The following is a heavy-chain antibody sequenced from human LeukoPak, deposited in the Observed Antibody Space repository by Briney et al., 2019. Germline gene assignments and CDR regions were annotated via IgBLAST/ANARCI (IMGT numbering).Heavy chain of an antibody. Sequence: SVKVSCKASGGTFSSYAISWVRQAPGRGLEWMGGIIPIFGTANYAQKFQGRVTITADESTSTAYMELSSLRSEDTAVYYCARGLWHYDSSGYYVDYWGQGTLVTVSS. D-gene: IGHD3-22*01. J-gene: IGHJ4*02. CDR2: IIPIFGTA. CDR1: GGTFSSYA. V-gene: IGHV1-69*13. CDR3: ARGLWHYDSSGYYVDY.